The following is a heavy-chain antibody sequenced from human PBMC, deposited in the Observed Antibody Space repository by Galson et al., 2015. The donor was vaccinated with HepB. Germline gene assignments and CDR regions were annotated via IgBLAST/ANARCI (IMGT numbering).Heavy chain of an antibody. V-gene: IGHV3-30*18. CDR1: GFTFNNYG. CDR3: AKDLLGMDV. CDR2: ISYDGSNK. J-gene: IGHJ6*02. Sequence: SLRLSCAASGFTFNNYGMHWVRQAPGKGLEWVALISYDGSNKYYADSVKGRFTISRDNSKNTLYLQMNSLRAEDTAVYYCAKDLLGMDVWGQGTTVTVSS.